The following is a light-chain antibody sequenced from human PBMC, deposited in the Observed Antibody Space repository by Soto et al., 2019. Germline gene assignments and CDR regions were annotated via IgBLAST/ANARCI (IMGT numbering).Light chain of an antibody. CDR2: GAS. J-gene: IGKJ2*01. V-gene: IGKV3-15*01. CDR3: QQYNSWPPYT. Sequence: EIVMTQSPATLSVSPGERATLSCRASQSISSYLAWYQQKPGQPPRLLIYGASTRATGIPARFSGSGSATEFTLTISSLQSEDFAFYYCQQYNSWPPYTFGQGTKLEIK. CDR1: QSISSY.